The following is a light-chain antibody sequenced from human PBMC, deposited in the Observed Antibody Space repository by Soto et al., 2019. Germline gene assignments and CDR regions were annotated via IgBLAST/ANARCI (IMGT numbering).Light chain of an antibody. V-gene: IGLV6-57*04. Sequence: NFMLTQPHSVSESPGKTVTISCTRTSGSIASNYVQWYQRRPGSAPTTVIYEDDQRPSGVPGRFSGSIDRSSNSASLTISGLKTEDEADYYCQSYNNIIGVFGGGTKLTVL. CDR1: SGSIASNY. J-gene: IGLJ2*01. CDR2: EDD. CDR3: QSYNNIIGV.